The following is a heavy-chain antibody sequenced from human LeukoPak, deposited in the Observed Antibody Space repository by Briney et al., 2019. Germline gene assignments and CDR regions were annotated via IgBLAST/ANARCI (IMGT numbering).Heavy chain of an antibody. CDR1: GYTLTELS. CDR2: FDPEDGET. D-gene: IGHD3-22*01. Sequence: GASVKVSCKVSGYTLTELSMHWVRQAPGEGLEWMGGFDPEDGETIYAQKFQGRVTMTEDTSTDTAYMELSSLRSEDTAVYYCATESVLFDSSGYYFAFDIWGQGTMVTVSS. J-gene: IGHJ3*02. V-gene: IGHV1-24*01. CDR3: ATESVLFDSSGYYFAFDI.